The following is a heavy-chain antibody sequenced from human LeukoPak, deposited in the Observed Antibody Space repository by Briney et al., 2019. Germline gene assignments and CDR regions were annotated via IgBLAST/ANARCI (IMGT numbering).Heavy chain of an antibody. J-gene: IGHJ4*02. CDR1: GFIFSSYS. D-gene: IGHD4-17*01. V-gene: IGHV3-48*02. Sequence: GGSLRLSCAASGFIFSSYSMNWVRQAPGKGLEWVSYISSGGSTIYYADSVKGRFTISRDNDKNSLYLEMNGQRDEDTALYYCTRGAEHGESLCHYWGQGILVTVSS. CDR2: ISSGGSTI. CDR3: TRGAEHGESLCHY.